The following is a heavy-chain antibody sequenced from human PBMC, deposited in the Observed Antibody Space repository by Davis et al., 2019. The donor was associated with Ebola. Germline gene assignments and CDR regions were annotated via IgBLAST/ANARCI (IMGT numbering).Heavy chain of an antibody. CDR2: IITDNGNR. CDR3: ARGKWFDP. Sequence: ASVTVSCKASGYTFTSYGISWVRQAPGQGLEWMGWIITDNGNRNYAQKFQGRVTMSTDTSTTTAYMELTSLRSDDTAVYYCARGKWFDPWGQGTLVSVTS. J-gene: IGHJ5*02. V-gene: IGHV1-18*04. CDR1: GYTFTSYG.